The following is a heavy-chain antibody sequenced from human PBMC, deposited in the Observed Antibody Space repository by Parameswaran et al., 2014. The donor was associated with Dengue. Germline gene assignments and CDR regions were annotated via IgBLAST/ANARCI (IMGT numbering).Heavy chain of an antibody. CDR2: INHSGST. Sequence: PGKGLEWIGEINHSGSTNYNPSLKSRVTISVDTSKNQFSLKLSSVTAADTAVYYCASFEPAAIRGYYYYGMDVWAKDHGHRLL. CDR3: ASFEPAAIRGYYYYGMDV. J-gene: IGHJ6*04. D-gene: IGHD2-2*02. V-gene: IGHV4-34*01.